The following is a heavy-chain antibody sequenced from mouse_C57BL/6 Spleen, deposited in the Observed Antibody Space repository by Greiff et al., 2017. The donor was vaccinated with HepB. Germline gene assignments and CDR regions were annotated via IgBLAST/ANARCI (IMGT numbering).Heavy chain of an antibody. Sequence: EVKLVESGGDLVKPGGSLKLSCAASGFTFSSYGMSWVRQTPDKRLEWVATISSGGSYTYYPDSVKGRFTISRDNAKNTLYLQMSSLKSEDTAMYYCARRGCGSSFSFAYWGQGTLVTVSA. CDR1: GFTFSSYG. D-gene: IGHD1-1*01. CDR2: ISSGGSYT. CDR3: ARRGCGSSFSFAY. V-gene: IGHV5-6*02. J-gene: IGHJ3*01.